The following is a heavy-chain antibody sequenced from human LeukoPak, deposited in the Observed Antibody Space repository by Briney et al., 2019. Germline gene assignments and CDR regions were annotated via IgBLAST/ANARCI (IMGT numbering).Heavy chain of an antibody. V-gene: IGHV1-2*02. CDR2: INPNSGGT. D-gene: IGHD3-22*01. CDR3: ATGTYYYDSSGYYRISPTDY. J-gene: IGHJ4*02. CDR1: GYTFTGYY. Sequence: GASVKVSCKASGYTFTGYYMHWVRQAPGQGLEWMGWINPNSGGTNYAQKFQGRVTMTRDTSISTAYMELSRLRSDDTAVYYCATGTYYYDSSGYYRISPTDYWGQGTLVTVSS.